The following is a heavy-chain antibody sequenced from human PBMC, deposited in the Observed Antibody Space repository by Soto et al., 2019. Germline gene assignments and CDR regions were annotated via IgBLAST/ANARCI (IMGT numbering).Heavy chain of an antibody. J-gene: IGHJ4*02. CDR3: AKDGRGLPALGVLYY. CDR1: GFTFSSYA. Sequence: GGSLRLSCAASGFTFSSYAMSWVRQAPGKGLEWVSAISGSGGSTYYADSVKGRFTISRDNSKNTLYLQTNSLRAEDTAVYYCAKDGRGLPALGVLYYWGQGTLVTVSS. CDR2: ISGSGGST. D-gene: IGHD3-3*01. V-gene: IGHV3-23*01.